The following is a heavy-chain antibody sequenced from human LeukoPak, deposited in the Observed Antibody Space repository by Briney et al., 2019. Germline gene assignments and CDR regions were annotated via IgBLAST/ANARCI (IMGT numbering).Heavy chain of an antibody. CDR3: AREPAETGTGDY. D-gene: IGHD1-1*01. V-gene: IGHV3-7*01. CDR2: IKEDGSEK. CDR1: GFTFSRYW. Sequence: GGSLRLSCAASGFTFSRYWMSWVRQAPGMGLEWVANIKEDGSEKYYVDSVKGRFTISRDNANNSLYLQMNSLRAEDTAVYYCAREPAETGTGDYWGQGTLVTVSS. J-gene: IGHJ4*02.